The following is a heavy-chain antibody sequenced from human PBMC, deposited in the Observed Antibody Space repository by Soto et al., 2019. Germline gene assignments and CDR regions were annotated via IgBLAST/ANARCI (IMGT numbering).Heavy chain of an antibody. Sequence: PSETLSLTCTVSGCSISSSSYYWGWIRQPPGKGLEWIGSIYYSGSTYYNPSLKSRVTISVDTSKNQFSLKLSSVTAADTAVYYCARDDYYGSGSYRDYWGQGTLVTVSS. CDR2: IYYSGST. D-gene: IGHD3-10*01. V-gene: IGHV4-39*01. J-gene: IGHJ4*02. CDR1: GCSISSSSYY. CDR3: ARDDYYGSGSYRDY.